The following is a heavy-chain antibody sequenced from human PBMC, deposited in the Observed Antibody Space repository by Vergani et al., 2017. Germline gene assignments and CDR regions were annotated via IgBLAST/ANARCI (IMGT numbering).Heavy chain of an antibody. D-gene: IGHD4-17*01. CDR1: GFTVSSNY. Sequence: EVQLVESGGGLVQPGGSLRLSCAASGFTVSSNYMSWVRQAPGKGLEWVSVIYSGGSTYYADSVKGRFTISRDTSKKTLSLQMRSLRADDTAVYYCAKDGKENSDYGYLDYWGQGTLVTVSS. V-gene: IGHV3-66*02. CDR3: AKDGKENSDYGYLDY. J-gene: IGHJ4*02. CDR2: IYSGGST.